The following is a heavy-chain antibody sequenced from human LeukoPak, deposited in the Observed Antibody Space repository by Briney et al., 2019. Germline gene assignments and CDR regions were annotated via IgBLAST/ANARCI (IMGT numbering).Heavy chain of an antibody. V-gene: IGHV1-69*06. CDR2: IIPIFGTA. CDR1: GGTFSSYA. CDR3: ARDGIYYGSGSYYIKHDAFDI. Sequence: SVKVSCKASGGTFSSYAISWVRQAPGQGLEWMGGIIPIFGTANYAQKFQGRVTITADKSTSTAYMELSSLRSEDTAVYYCARDGIYYGSGSYYIKHDAFDIWGQGTMVTVSS. J-gene: IGHJ3*02. D-gene: IGHD3-10*01.